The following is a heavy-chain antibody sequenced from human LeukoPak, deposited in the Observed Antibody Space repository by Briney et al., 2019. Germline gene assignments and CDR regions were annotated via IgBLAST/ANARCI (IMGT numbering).Heavy chain of an antibody. CDR3: ARDIVSGSGSLDY. J-gene: IGHJ4*02. V-gene: IGHV3-74*01. D-gene: IGHD3-10*01. Sequence: GGSLRLSCAECRFRFCNYWMHWVREAPGKGRVWVSRVKSDGSNPSYADSVRGRFTISRDNAENMLYLQMNTLGAEDTAVYYCARDIVSGSGSLDYWGQGALVTVSS. CDR2: VKSDGSNP. CDR1: RFRFCNYW.